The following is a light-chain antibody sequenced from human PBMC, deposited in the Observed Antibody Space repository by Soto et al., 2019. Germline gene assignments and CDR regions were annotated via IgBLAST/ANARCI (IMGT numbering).Light chain of an antibody. J-gene: IGKJ4*01. CDR3: QQYFSHPLT. CDR2: TAS. V-gene: IGKV1-8*01. CDR1: QGISSH. Sequence: AIRMTQSPSSFSASTGDRVTITCRASQGISSHFDWYQVKPGKAPRLLIYTASYMESGVPSRFSGSGSGTVFTLTSSSLQSEDFAVYYCQQYFSHPLTFGGGTKVEIK.